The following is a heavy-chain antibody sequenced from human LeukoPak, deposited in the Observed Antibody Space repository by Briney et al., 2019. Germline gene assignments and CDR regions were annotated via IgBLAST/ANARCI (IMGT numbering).Heavy chain of an antibody. CDR1: GFTFSSYG. J-gene: IGHJ4*02. CDR2: IWYDGSNK. CDR3: ARDRAAADLDY. V-gene: IGHV3-33*01. Sequence: GGSLRLSCAASGFTFSSYGMHWVRQAPGKGLEWVAVIWYDGSNKFYADSVKGRFTISRDNSKNTLYLQMNSLRAEDTAVYYCARDRAAADLDYWGQGTLVTVSA. D-gene: IGHD6-13*01.